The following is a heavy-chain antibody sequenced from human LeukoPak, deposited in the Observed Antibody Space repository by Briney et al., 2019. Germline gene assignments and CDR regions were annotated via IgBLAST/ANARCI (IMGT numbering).Heavy chain of an antibody. D-gene: IGHD5-12*01. CDR2: INHSGST. CDR1: GGSFSGYY. V-gene: IGHV4-34*01. CDR3: ARDGPDIVATNYYGMDV. Sequence: SETVSLTCAVYGGSFSGYYWSWIRQPPGKGLEWIGEINHSGSTNYNPSLKSRVTISVDTSKNQFSLKLSSVTAADTAVYYCARDGPDIVATNYYGMDVWGQGTTVTVSS. J-gene: IGHJ6*02.